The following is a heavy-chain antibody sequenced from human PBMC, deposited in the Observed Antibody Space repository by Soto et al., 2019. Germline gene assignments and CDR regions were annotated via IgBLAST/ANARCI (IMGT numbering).Heavy chain of an antibody. Sequence: EVQLVESGGGLVQPGRSLRLSCAASGFTFDDYAMHWVRQAPGKGLEWVSGISWNSGSIGYADSVKGRFTISRDNAKNSLYLHMNSLRAEDTALYFCAKGSLSSYPGGGGEAFDIWGQGTIVTVSS. J-gene: IGHJ3*02. CDR1: GFTFDDYA. D-gene: IGHD1-26*01. V-gene: IGHV3-9*01. CDR2: ISWNSGSI. CDR3: AKGSLSSYPGGGGEAFDI.